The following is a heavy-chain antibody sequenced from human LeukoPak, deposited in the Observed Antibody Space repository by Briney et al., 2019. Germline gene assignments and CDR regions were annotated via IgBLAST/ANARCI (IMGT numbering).Heavy chain of an antibody. D-gene: IGHD3-22*01. CDR2: INPNSGGT. CDR3: ARVKTKIIVVSLFDY. Sequence: ASVKVSCKASGYTFTGYYMHWVRQAPGQGLEWMGWINPNSGGTNYAQQFQGRLTMTRDTSIGTAYMELSRLRSDDTAVYYCARVKTKIIVVSLFDYWGQGTLVTVSS. J-gene: IGHJ4*02. V-gene: IGHV1-2*02. CDR1: GYTFTGYY.